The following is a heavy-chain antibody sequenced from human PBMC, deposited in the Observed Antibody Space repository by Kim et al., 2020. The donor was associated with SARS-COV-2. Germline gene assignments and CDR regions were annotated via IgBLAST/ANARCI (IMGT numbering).Heavy chain of an antibody. CDR2: ISYDGSNK. D-gene: IGHD2-2*01. Sequence: GGSLRLSCAASGFTFSSYGMHWVRQAPGKGLEWVAVISYDGSNKYYADSVKGRFTISRDNSKNTLYLQMNSLRAEDTAVYYCAKVARYCSSTSCLDFDYWGQGTLVTVSS. CDR3: AKVARYCSSTSCLDFDY. V-gene: IGHV3-30*18. J-gene: IGHJ4*02. CDR1: GFTFSSYG.